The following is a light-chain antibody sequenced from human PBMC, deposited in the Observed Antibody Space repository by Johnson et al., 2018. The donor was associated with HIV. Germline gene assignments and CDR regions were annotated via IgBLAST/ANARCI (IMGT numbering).Light chain of an antibody. CDR1: SSNIGNNY. V-gene: IGLV1-51*01. J-gene: IGLJ1*01. CDR2: DNN. Sequence: QSILTQPPSVSAAPGQKVTISCSGSSSNIGNNYVSWYQQLPGTAPKLLIYDNNNRPSGIPDRFSGSKSGTSATLGLTGLQPGDAADYYRGTWDSSLSAGGANYVFGTGTKVTVL. CDR3: GTWDSSLSAGGANYV.